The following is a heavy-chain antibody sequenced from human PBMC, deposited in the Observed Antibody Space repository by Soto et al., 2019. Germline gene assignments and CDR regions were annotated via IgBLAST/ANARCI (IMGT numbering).Heavy chain of an antibody. J-gene: IGHJ4*02. Sequence: QVQLVESGGGVVQPGRSLRLSCAAAGFTVTTYGMQWVRQAPGKGLEWVARLTHDGSRDFYADSVKGRFTISRDTSKNTLYLQMNRLRPEDTAVYYCASIADYWGQGTLVTVSS. CDR2: LTHDGSRD. CDR3: ASIADY. CDR1: GFTVTTYG. D-gene: IGHD2-21*01. V-gene: IGHV3-30*03.